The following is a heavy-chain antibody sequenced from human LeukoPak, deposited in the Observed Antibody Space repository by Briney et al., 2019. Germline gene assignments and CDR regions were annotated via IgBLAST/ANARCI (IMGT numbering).Heavy chain of an antibody. V-gene: IGHV3-74*01. J-gene: IGHJ5*01. CDR1: GFTFSSYA. CDR3: ARVSSSSTNWFDS. D-gene: IGHD6-19*01. CDR2: INSDGSNT. Sequence: GGSLRLSCAASGFTFSSYAMHWVRQAPGKGLVWVSRINSDGSNTNYADSVKGRFTISRDNAKNTLYLQMNSLRAEDTAVYYCARVSSSSTNWFDSWGQGTLVTVSS.